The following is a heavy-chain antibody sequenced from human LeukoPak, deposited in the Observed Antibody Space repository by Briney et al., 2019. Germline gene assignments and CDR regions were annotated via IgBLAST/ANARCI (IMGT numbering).Heavy chain of an antibody. CDR3: AERGAYNSDWLFDY. V-gene: IGHV1-2*02. D-gene: IGHD6-19*01. J-gene: IGHJ4*02. CDR2: INPNSGDT. Sequence: ASVKVSCKASGYTFTAYYIHWVRQAPGQGLEWMGWINPNSGDTNYAPKFQGRVTMARDTSISTTYMELSRLTSDDTAVYYCAERGAYNSDWLFDYWGQGTLVNGSS. CDR1: GYTFTAYY.